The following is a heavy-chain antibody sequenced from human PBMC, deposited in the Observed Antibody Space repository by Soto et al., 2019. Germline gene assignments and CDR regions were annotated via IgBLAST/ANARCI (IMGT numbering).Heavy chain of an antibody. Sequence: ASVKVSCKASGYTFTSYDINWVRQATGQGLEWMGWMNPNSGNTGYAQKFQGRVTMTRNTSISTAYMELSSLSSEDTAVYYCARWARMITFGGVLSLYYYYMDVWGKGTTVTVSS. CDR2: MNPNSGNT. CDR1: GYTFTSYD. CDR3: ARWARMITFGGVLSLYYYYMDV. D-gene: IGHD3-16*01. V-gene: IGHV1-8*01. J-gene: IGHJ6*03.